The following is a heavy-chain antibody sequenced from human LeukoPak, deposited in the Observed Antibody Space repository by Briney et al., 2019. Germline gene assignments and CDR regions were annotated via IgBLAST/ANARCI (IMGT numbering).Heavy chain of an antibody. CDR3: ARARGGSGWYTMGDN. J-gene: IGHJ4*02. V-gene: IGHV1-2*02. D-gene: IGHD6-19*01. CDR1: GYTFTGYY. CDR2: INPNSGGT. Sequence: ASVKVSCKASGYTFTGYYMHWVRQAPGQGLEWMGWINPNSGGTNYAQKFQGRVTMTMDTSISTAYMELSRLRSDDTAVYYCARARGGSGWYTMGDNWGQGTLVTVSS.